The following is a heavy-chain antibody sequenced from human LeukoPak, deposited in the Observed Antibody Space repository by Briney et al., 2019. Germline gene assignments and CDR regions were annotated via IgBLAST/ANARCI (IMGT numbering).Heavy chain of an antibody. V-gene: IGHV3-9*01. CDR2: ISWNSGSI. Sequence: PGGSLRLSCAASGFTFDDYAMYWVRQAPGKGLEWVSGISWNSGSIGYADSVKGRFTISRDNAKNSLYLQMNSLRAEDTALYYCAKDGGGYSYGYFDYWGQGTLVTVSS. CDR3: AKDGGGYSYGYFDY. D-gene: IGHD5-18*01. J-gene: IGHJ4*02. CDR1: GFTFDDYA.